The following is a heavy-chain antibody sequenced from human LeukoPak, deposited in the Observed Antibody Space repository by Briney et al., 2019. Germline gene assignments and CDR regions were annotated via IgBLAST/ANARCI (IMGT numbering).Heavy chain of an antibody. CDR1: GFTFSTYA. Sequence: PLGSLRLSCAASGFTFSTYAMHWVRQAPGKGLEWVAVISYDGSNKYYPGSGKGRFTISRDNSKNTMFLQMNSLRTDDTAVYYCAKTDYGDRGVDYWGQGTLVTVSS. D-gene: IGHD4-17*01. V-gene: IGHV3-30*18. CDR2: ISYDGSNK. J-gene: IGHJ4*02. CDR3: AKTDYGDRGVDY.